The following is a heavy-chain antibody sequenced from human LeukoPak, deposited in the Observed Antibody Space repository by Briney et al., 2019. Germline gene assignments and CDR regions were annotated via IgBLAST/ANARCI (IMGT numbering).Heavy chain of an antibody. J-gene: IGHJ4*02. Sequence: SETLSLTCTVSGGSISSYYWSWIRQPPGKGLEWIGYIYYSGSTNYNPSLKSRVTLSVDTSKNQFSLKLSSVTAADTAVYYCAGAAAGTLLADYWGQGTLVTVSS. CDR1: GGSISSYY. CDR3: AGAAAGTLLADY. D-gene: IGHD6-13*01. CDR2: IYYSGST. V-gene: IGHV4-59*01.